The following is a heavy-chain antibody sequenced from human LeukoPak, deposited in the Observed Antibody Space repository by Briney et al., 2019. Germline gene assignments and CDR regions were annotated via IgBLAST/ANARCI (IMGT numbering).Heavy chain of an antibody. D-gene: IGHD1-26*01. V-gene: IGHV4-34*01. J-gene: IGHJ5*02. CDR2: INHSGST. Sequence: SETLSLTCAVSGGSFSGYYWSWIRQPPGKGLEWIGEINHSGSTIYNPSLKSRVTISVDTSKNQFSLKLSSVTAADTAVYYCARSRAFNSGAFDPWGQGSLVTVSS. CDR3: ARSRAFNSGAFDP. CDR1: GGSFSGYY.